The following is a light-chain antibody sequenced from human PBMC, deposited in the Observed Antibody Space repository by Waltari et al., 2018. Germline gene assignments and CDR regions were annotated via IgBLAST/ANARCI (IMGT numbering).Light chain of an antibody. CDR2: EAM. Sequence: DIQMTQSPSTLSASVGDRVTITCRASQSIGSWLAWYQQKPGKAPKLLIYEAMSLESGVPSRFSASGSGTEFTLTISSLQPDDFATYYCQRYNSYPITFGPGTKVDI. V-gene: IGKV1-5*03. J-gene: IGKJ3*01. CDR1: QSIGSW. CDR3: QRYNSYPIT.